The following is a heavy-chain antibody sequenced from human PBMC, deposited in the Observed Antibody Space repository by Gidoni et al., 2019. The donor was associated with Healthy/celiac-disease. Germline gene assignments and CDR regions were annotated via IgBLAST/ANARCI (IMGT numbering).Heavy chain of an antibody. CDR3: ARDAVLLWFGELLYPPPFDY. V-gene: IGHV3-21*01. D-gene: IGHD3-10*01. CDR1: GFTFSSYS. CDR2: ISSSGSTI. J-gene: IGHJ4*02. Sequence: EVQLVESGGGLVKPGGSLGLSCAASGFTFSSYSMNWVRQAPGKGLEWVSSISSSGSTIYYADSVKGRFTISRDNAKNSLYLQMNSLRAEDTAVYYCARDAVLLWFGELLYPPPFDYWGQGTLVTVSS.